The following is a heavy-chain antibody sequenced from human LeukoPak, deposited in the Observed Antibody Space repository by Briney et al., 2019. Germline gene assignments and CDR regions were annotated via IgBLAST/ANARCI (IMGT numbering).Heavy chain of an antibody. D-gene: IGHD3-10*01. V-gene: IGHV4-59*12. CDR3: ARDSGTTGEVKFDP. Sequence: PSETLSLTCTVSGGSISTYYWNWIRQPPGKGLEWIGYIYYSGSTNYNPSLKNRVSISVDTSKNQFSLKLSSVTAADTAVYYCARDSGTTGEVKFDPWGQGTLVTVSS. J-gene: IGHJ5*02. CDR2: IYYSGST. CDR1: GGSISTYY.